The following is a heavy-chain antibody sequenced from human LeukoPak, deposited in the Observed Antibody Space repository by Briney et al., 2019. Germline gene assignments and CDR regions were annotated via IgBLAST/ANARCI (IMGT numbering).Heavy chain of an antibody. V-gene: IGHV1-8*01. Sequence: ASVKVSCKASGYTFTSYDINWVRQATGQGLEWMGWMNPNSGNTGYAQKFQGRVTMTTDTSTSTAYMELRSRRSDDTAVYYCARSTENGYYDSSGYEGYFDYWGQGTLVTVSS. CDR2: MNPNSGNT. J-gene: IGHJ4*02. CDR3: ARSTENGYYDSSGYEGYFDY. CDR1: GYTFTSYD. D-gene: IGHD3-22*01.